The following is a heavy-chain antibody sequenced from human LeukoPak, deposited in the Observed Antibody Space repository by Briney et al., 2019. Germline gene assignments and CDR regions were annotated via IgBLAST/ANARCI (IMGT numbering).Heavy chain of an antibody. CDR3: ATYYYGSGSYLNWFDP. CDR2: IYYSGST. V-gene: IGHV4-59*08. Sequence: SETLSLTCTVSGGSISSYYWSWIRQPPGKGLEWIGYIYYSGSTNYNPSLKSRVTISVDTSKNQFSLKLSSVTAADTAVYYCATYYYGSGSYLNWFDPWGQGTLVTVSS. CDR1: GGSISSYY. D-gene: IGHD3-10*01. J-gene: IGHJ5*02.